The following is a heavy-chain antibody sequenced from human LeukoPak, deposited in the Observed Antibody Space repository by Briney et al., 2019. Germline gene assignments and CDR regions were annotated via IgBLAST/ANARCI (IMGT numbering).Heavy chain of an antibody. V-gene: IGHV3-48*04. CDR3: ARNRETPRDKNYYDSSGYSFGY. CDR2: ISSSSSTI. CDR1: GFTFSSYS. D-gene: IGHD3-22*01. Sequence: PGGSLRLSCAASGFTFSSYSMNWVRQAPEKGLEWVSYISSSSSTIYYADSVKGRFTISRDNAKNSLYLQMNSLRAEDTAVYYCARNRETPRDKNYYDSSGYSFGYWGQGTLVTVSS. J-gene: IGHJ4*02.